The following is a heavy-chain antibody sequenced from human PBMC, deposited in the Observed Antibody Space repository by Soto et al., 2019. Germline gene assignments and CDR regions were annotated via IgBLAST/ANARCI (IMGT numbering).Heavy chain of an antibody. CDR3: ARVSFSYDSSGYAVAWFDP. CDR2: IYRSGTT. Sequence: SETLSLTCTVSGGSISSYYWSWIRQPPGKGLEWIGYIYRSGTTKYNLSLKSPVTISLDTSKNQFSLKLSFVTAADTAMYHCARVSFSYDSSGYAVAWFDPWGQGTRVTVSS. CDR1: GGSISSYY. D-gene: IGHD3-22*01. V-gene: IGHV4-59*01. J-gene: IGHJ5*02.